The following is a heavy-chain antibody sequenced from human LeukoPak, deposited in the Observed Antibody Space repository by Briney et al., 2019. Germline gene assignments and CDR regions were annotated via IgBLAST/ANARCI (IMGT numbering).Heavy chain of an antibody. Sequence: PSETLSLTCAVYGGSFSGYYWSWIRQPPGKGLEWIGEINHSGSTNYNPSLKSRVTISVDTSKNQFSLKLSSVTAADTAVYYCARQRAGTMVRSYRGYYYMDVWGKGSTVTVSS. J-gene: IGHJ6*03. CDR2: INHSGST. V-gene: IGHV4-34*01. D-gene: IGHD3-10*01. CDR3: ARQRAGTMVRSYRGYYYMDV. CDR1: GGSFSGYY.